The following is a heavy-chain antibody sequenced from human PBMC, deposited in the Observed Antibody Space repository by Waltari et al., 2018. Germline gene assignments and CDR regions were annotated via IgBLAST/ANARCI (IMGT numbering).Heavy chain of an antibody. CDR2: IYHSGST. Sequence: QVQLQESGPGLVKPSETLSLTCAVSGYSISSGYYWGWIRQPPGKGLEWIGSIYHSGSTCYNPSLKSRVTISVDTSKNQCSLKLSSVTAADTAVYYCARLGVVVAAHPLDYWGQGTLVTVSS. D-gene: IGHD2-15*01. J-gene: IGHJ4*02. V-gene: IGHV4-38-2*01. CDR3: ARLGVVVAAHPLDY. CDR1: GYSISSGYY.